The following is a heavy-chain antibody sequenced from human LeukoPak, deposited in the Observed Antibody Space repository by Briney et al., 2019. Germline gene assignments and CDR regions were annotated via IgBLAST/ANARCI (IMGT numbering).Heavy chain of an antibody. J-gene: IGHJ4*02. V-gene: IGHV4-34*01. CDR3: ARAGFGLAPHRGTPFDY. CDR1: GGSFSGYY. D-gene: IGHD3-10*01. Sequence: SETLSLTCAVYGGSFSGYYWSWIRQPPGKGLEWIGQINHSGSTNYNPSLKSRVTISVDTSKNQFSLKLTSVTAADTAVYYCARAGFGLAPHRGTPFDYWGQGTLVTVSS. CDR2: INHSGST.